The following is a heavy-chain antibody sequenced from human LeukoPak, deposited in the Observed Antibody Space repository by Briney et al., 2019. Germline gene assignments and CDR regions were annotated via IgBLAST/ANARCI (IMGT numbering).Heavy chain of an antibody. Sequence: GSSVKVSCKASGGTFSSYAISWVRQAPGQGLEWMGRIIPILGIANYAQKFQGRVTITADKSTSTAYMELSSLRSDDTAVYYCASDRYVDTAMVPFDYWGQGTLVTVSS. V-gene: IGHV1-69*04. CDR2: IIPILGIA. CDR3: ASDRYVDTAMVPFDY. CDR1: GGTFSSYA. J-gene: IGHJ4*02. D-gene: IGHD5-18*01.